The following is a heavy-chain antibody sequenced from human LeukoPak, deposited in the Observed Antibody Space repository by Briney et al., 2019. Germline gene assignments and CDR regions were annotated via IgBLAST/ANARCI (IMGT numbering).Heavy chain of an antibody. V-gene: IGHV4-59*08. CDR2: IYYSGST. CDR3: ARHYYDSSGSDYYFDY. Sequence: SETLSLTCTVSGGSISSYYWSWIRQPPGEGLEWIGYIYYSGSTNYNPSLKSRVTISVDTSKNQFSLKLSSVTAADTAVYYCARHYYDSSGSDYYFDYWDQGTLVTVSS. CDR1: GGSISSYY. J-gene: IGHJ4*02. D-gene: IGHD3-22*01.